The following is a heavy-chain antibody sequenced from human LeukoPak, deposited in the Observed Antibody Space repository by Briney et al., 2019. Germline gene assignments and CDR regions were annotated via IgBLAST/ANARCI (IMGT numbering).Heavy chain of an antibody. V-gene: IGHV3-23*01. Sequence: PGGSLRLSCAASGFTFSSYAMSWVRQAPGKGLEWVSAISGSGGSTYYADSVKGRFTISRDNSKNTLYLQMNSLRAEDTAVYYCARDLSSGRTHYYYYMDVWGKGTTVTISS. CDR3: ARDLSSGRTHYYYYMDV. CDR1: GFTFSSYA. J-gene: IGHJ6*03. D-gene: IGHD6-25*01. CDR2: ISGSGGST.